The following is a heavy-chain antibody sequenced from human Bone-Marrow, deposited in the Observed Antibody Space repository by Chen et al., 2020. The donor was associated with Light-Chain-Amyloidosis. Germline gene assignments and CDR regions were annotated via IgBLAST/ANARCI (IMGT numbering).Heavy chain of an antibody. CDR2: IKSESDGATT. D-gene: IGHD2-21*01. V-gene: IGHV3-15*01. CDR1: GFSFSNAW. J-gene: IGHJ4*02. CDR3: ASDGGLVVVEAAV. Sequence: EVRLVESGGGVVKPGGSLRLSCEASGFSFSNAWVTWVRQAPGKGLEGLGRIKSESDGATTAFAASVQGRFGISRDQTRNTVYLQMSSLNSDDTAIYYCASDGGLVVVEAAVWGQGTQVTVSS.